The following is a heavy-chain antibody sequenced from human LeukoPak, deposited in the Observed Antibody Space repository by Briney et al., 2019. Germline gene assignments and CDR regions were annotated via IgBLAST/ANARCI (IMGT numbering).Heavy chain of an antibody. D-gene: IGHD3-10*01. Sequence: ASVKVSCKASGYTFTGYYMHWVRQAPGQGLEWMGWINPNSGGTNYAQKFQGWVTMTRDTSISTAYMELSRLRSEDTAVYYCARGLTMVRGVYLGYWGQGTLVTVSS. CDR3: ARGLTMVRGVYLGY. V-gene: IGHV1-2*04. CDR2: INPNSGGT. CDR1: GYTFTGYY. J-gene: IGHJ4*02.